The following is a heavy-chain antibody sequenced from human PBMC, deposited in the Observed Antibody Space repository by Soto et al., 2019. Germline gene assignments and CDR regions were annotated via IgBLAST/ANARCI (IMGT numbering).Heavy chain of an antibody. D-gene: IGHD3-10*01. V-gene: IGHV5-51*01. Sequence: PGESLKISCKGSGYSFTSYWIGWVRQMPGKGLEWMGIIYPGDSDTRYSPSFQGQVTISADKSISTAYLQWSSLKASDTAVYYCARLGDTMVRGVPGVFYYYGMDVRGQGTTVTVSS. CDR3: ARLGDTMVRGVPGVFYYYGMDV. J-gene: IGHJ6*02. CDR1: GYSFTSYW. CDR2: IYPGDSDT.